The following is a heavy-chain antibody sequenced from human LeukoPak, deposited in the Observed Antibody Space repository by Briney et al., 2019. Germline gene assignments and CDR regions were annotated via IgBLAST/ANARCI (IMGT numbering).Heavy chain of an antibody. D-gene: IGHD6-13*01. CDR3: AIPRTLYSSSWYYFDY. CDR1: GGTFSSYA. V-gene: IGHV1-69*13. CDR2: IIPIFGTA. Sequence: GASVKVSCKASGGTFSSYAISWVRQAPGQGLEWMGGIIPIFGTANYAQKFQGRVTITADESTSTAYMELSSLRSEDTAVYYCAIPRTLYSSSWYYFDYWGQGTLVTVSS. J-gene: IGHJ4*02.